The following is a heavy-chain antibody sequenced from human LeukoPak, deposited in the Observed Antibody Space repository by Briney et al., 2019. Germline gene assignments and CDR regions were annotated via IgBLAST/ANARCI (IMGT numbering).Heavy chain of an antibody. D-gene: IGHD6-13*01. Sequence: SETLSLTCTVSGGSISSDFWSWIRQTPGQGLEWIGYISHSGNTKYNPSLESRVTISLVTSANQFSLNLFSVTAADAAVYYCARVGAGSSSWYNYYYMDVWGKGTTVTVSS. CDR2: ISHSGNT. CDR3: ARVGAGSSSWYNYYYMDV. CDR1: GGSISSDF. J-gene: IGHJ6*03. V-gene: IGHV4-59*01.